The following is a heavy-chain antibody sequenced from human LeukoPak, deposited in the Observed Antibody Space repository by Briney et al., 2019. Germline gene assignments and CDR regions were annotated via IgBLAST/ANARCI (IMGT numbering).Heavy chain of an antibody. CDR2: TYTSGST. D-gene: IGHD3-3*01. CDR1: GGSISSYY. J-gene: IGHJ6*03. CDR3: ARSPYNFWSGYYDPDYYMDV. Sequence: SETLSLTCTVSGGSISSYYWSWIRQPAGKGLEWIGRTYTSGSTNYNPSLKSRVTMSVDTSKNQFSLKLSSVTAADTAVYYCARSPYNFWSGYYDPDYYMDVWGKGTTVTVSS. V-gene: IGHV4-4*07.